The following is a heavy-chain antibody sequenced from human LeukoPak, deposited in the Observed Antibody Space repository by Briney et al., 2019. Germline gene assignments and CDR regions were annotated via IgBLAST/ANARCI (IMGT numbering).Heavy chain of an antibody. V-gene: IGHV4-39*07. J-gene: IGHJ4*02. D-gene: IGHD2-15*01. CDR1: GGSISSSSYY. CDR3: ARGWFNQRIFDY. CDR2: IYYSGST. Sequence: SETLSLTCTVSGGSISSSSYYWGWIRQPPGKGLEWIGSIYYSGSTYYNPSLKSRVTISVDTSKNQFSLKLSSVTAADTAVYYCARGWFNQRIFDYWGQGTLVTVSS.